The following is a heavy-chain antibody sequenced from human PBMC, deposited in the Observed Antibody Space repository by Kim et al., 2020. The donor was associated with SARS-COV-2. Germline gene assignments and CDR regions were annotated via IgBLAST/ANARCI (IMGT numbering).Heavy chain of an antibody. CDR2: VRHDGNEE. D-gene: IGHD6-19*01. CDR3: AGGNGWLITA. CDR1: GFNFNTYW. V-gene: IGHV3-7*01. Sequence: GGSLRLSCAASGFNFNTYWMHWVRQAPGKGLQWVANVRHDGNEENYVDSLKGRFRISRENAKNSVYLEMSSLRVEDTAVYYCAGGNGWLITAWGQGTLVTVSS. J-gene: IGHJ4*02.